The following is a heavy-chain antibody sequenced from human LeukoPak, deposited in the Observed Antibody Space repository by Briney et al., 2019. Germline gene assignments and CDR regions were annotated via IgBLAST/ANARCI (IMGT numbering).Heavy chain of an antibody. Sequence: PGGSLRLSRAASGFTLSSYGMHWVRQAPGKGLEWVAVIWYDGGNKFYADSVKGRFTVSRDNSKNRLYLQMNSLRVEDTAAYYCARAWSISLTDYWGQGTLVTVSS. V-gene: IGHV3-33*01. CDR3: ARAWSISLTDY. CDR2: IWYDGGNK. D-gene: IGHD3-3*01. CDR1: GFTLSSYG. J-gene: IGHJ4*02.